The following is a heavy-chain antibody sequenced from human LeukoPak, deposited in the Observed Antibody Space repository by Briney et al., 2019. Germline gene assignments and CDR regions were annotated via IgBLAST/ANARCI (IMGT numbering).Heavy chain of an antibody. Sequence: ASVKVSCKASGGTFSSYAISWVRQAPGQGLEWMGGIIPIFGTANFAQKFQGRVTITTDESTSTAYMELSSLRSEDTAVYYCARGYYDSSGYYPYWGQGTLVTVSS. J-gene: IGHJ4*02. CDR2: IIPIFGTA. V-gene: IGHV1-69*05. CDR1: GGTFSSYA. D-gene: IGHD3-22*01. CDR3: ARGYYDSSGYYPY.